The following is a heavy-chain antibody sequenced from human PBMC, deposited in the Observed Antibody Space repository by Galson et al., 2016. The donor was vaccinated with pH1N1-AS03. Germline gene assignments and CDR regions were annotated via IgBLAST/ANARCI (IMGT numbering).Heavy chain of an antibody. CDR1: GDSVSSNTAA. V-gene: IGHV6-1*01. CDR3: ASGWIRSGGFDS. D-gene: IGHD5-12*01. J-gene: IGHJ4*02. CDR2: TFYNSKWDY. Sequence: CAISGDSVSSNTAAWNWIRQSPSRGLEWLGRTFYNSKWDYYYAISVKSRITVNPDTSKNQLSLPLNSVTPEDTAVYYCASGWIRSGGFDSWGQGTLVTVSS.